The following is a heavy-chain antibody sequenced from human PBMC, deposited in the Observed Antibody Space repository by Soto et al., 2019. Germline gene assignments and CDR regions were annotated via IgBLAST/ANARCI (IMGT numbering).Heavy chain of an antibody. CDR2: INHSGST. CDR1: GGSFSGYY. Sequence: PSETLSLTCAVYGGSFSGYYWSWIRQPPGKGLEWIGEINHSGSTNYNPSLKSRVTISVDTSKNQFSLKLSSVTAADTAVYYCARWRAAAGTWAYYYYGMDVWGQGTTVTVSS. J-gene: IGHJ6*02. V-gene: IGHV4-34*01. D-gene: IGHD6-13*01. CDR3: ARWRAAAGTWAYYYYGMDV.